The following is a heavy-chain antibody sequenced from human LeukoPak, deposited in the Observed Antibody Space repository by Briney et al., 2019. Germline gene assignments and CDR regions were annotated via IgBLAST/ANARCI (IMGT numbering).Heavy chain of an antibody. V-gene: IGHV1-8*01. D-gene: IGHD6-6*01. CDR1: GYTFTSYD. CDR3: ARWATSIAARRRGGYYYYGMDV. Sequence: ALVKVSCKASGYTFTSYDINWVRQATGQGLEWMGWMNPNSGNTGYAQKFQGRVTMTRNTSISTAYMELSSLRSEDTAVYYCARWATSIAARRRGGYYYYGMDVWGQGTTVTVSS. CDR2: MNPNSGNT. J-gene: IGHJ6*02.